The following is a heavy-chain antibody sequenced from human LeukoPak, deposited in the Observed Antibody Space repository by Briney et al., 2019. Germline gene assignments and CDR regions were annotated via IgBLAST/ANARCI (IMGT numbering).Heavy chain of an antibody. D-gene: IGHD2-15*01. CDR2: ISYDGSNK. J-gene: IGHJ6*03. Sequence: PGGSLRLSCAASGFTFSSYAMHWVRQAPGKGLEWVAVISYDGSNKYYADSVKGRFTISRDNSKNTLYLQMNSLRAEDTAVYYCARDGVRGYCSGGSCYGLYYYYYYMDVWGKGTTVTVSS. V-gene: IGHV3-30*04. CDR1: GFTFSSYA. CDR3: ARDGVRGYCSGGSCYGLYYYYYYMDV.